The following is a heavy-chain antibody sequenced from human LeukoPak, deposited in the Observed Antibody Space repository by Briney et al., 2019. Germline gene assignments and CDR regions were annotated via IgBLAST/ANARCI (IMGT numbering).Heavy chain of an antibody. CDR1: GFTFSSYW. CDR2: IKQDGSEK. Sequence: GGSLRLSCAASGFTFSSYWMSWVRQAPGKGREWVANIKQDGSEKYYVDSVKGRFTISRDNAKNSLYLQMNSLRAEDTAVYYCARGGGYQWELLFDYWGQGTLVTVSS. J-gene: IGHJ4*02. CDR3: ARGGGYQWELLFDY. D-gene: IGHD1-26*01. V-gene: IGHV3-7*01.